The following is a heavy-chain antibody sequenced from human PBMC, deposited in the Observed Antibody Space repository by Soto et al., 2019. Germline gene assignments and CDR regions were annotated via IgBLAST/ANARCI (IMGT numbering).Heavy chain of an antibody. CDR1: GGSISSGGYY. CDR2: IYYSGST. J-gene: IGHJ5*02. D-gene: IGHD2-2*01. CDR3: ARVNGREVVPAAMRGWIRWFDP. Sequence: SETLSLTCTVSGGSISSGGYYWSWIRQHPGKGLEWIGYIYYSGSTYYNPSLKSRVTISVDTSKNQFSLKLSSVTAADTAVYYCARVNGREVVPAAMRGWIRWFDPWGQGTLVTVSS. V-gene: IGHV4-31*03.